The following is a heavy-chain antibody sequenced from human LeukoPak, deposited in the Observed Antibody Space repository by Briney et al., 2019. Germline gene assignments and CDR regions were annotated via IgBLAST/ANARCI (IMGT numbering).Heavy chain of an antibody. D-gene: IGHD3-16*01. CDR2: ISGDGYTA. J-gene: IGHJ4*02. CDR3: AKAAPYYLDF. CDR1: GFTFSSSA. V-gene: IGHV3-23*01. Sequence: GGSLRLSCAASGFTFSSSAMTWVRQAPGKGLECVASISGDGYTALYADSVKGRFSVSRDNSKNTLYLQMSSLRVEDTAVYYCAKAAPYYLDFWGQGTLVTVSS.